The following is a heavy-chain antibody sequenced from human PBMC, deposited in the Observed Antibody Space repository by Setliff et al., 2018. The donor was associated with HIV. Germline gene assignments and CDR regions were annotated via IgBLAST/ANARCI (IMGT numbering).Heavy chain of an antibody. CDR1: GGSITSYY. D-gene: IGHD3-10*01. V-gene: IGHV4-59*08. J-gene: IGHJ4*02. CDR3: ARQGGYNSPLMV. Sequence: SETLSLTCTVSGGSITSYYWNWIRQSPGKGLEWIGYIFDSGTTKYNPSVTIRVTISVDASKNQFFLQLISVTAADTAVYYCARQGGYNSPLMVWGQGKLVTVSS. CDR2: IFDSGTT.